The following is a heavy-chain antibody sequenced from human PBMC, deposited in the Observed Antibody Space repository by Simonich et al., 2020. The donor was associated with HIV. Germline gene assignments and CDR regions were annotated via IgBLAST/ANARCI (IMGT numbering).Heavy chain of an antibody. CDR1: GGSLSGYY. D-gene: IGHD3-3*01. V-gene: IGHV4-34*01. Sequence: QVQLQQWGAGLLKPSETLSLTCAVYGGSLSGYYWSWIRQSPGKGLELIGEINRSGSANYTPSLKSRGTIAVDTSKNQFYLKLSSVTVADTAVYYCARRTTAYYNFWSGYYFDYWGQGTQVTVSS. CDR3: ARRTTAYYNFWSGYYFDY. J-gene: IGHJ4*02. CDR2: INRSGSA.